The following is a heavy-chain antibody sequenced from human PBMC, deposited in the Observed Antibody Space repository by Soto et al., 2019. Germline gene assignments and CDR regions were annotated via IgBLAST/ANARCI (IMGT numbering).Heavy chain of an antibody. Sequence: SETLSLTCTVSGGSMNNYYWSWIRQAPGKGLQYIGYISYMGTTNYNPSLKSRVTISVDTSKNQFSLKLTSVTAADTALYDCPESGGGYVNSGYYGGDCGSWDRRTLSVVSS. CDR3: PESGGGYVNSGYYGGDCGS. CDR2: ISYMGTT. D-gene: IGHD3-22*01. J-gene: IGHJ4*02. V-gene: IGHV4-59*01. CDR1: GGSMNNYY.